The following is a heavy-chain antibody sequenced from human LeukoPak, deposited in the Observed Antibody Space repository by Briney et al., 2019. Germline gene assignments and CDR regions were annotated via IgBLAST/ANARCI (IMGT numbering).Heavy chain of an antibody. Sequence: GGSLRLSCAASGFTFSSYSMNWVRQAPGKGLEWVSFISGTSSYIYYADSVKGRFTISRDNAKNSLYLQMNSLRAEDTAVYYCARDGGSYPFDYWGQGTLVTVSS. CDR3: ARDGGSYPFDY. V-gene: IGHV3-21*01. CDR2: ISGTSSYI. CDR1: GFTFSSYS. D-gene: IGHD1-26*01. J-gene: IGHJ4*02.